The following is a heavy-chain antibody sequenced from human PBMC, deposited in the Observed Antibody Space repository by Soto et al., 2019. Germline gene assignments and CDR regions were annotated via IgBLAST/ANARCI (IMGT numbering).Heavy chain of an antibody. V-gene: IGHV1-2*04. Sequence: GASVKVSCKASGCTFTGYYMHWVRQAPVRGLEWMGWLNPNSGGTNYAQKVQGWVTMTRDTSISTAYMELSRLRSDDTAVYYCARGGNIVATPAEGYYYYGMDGCGQGTTVTVAS. J-gene: IGHJ6*01. D-gene: IGHD5-12*01. CDR2: LNPNSGGT. CDR1: GCTFTGYY. CDR3: ARGGNIVATPAEGYYYYGMDG.